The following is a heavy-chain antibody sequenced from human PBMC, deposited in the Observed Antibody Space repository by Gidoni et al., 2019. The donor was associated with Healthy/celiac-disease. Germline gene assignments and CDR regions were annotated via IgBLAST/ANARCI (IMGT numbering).Heavy chain of an antibody. CDR1: GFTFSSYA. D-gene: IGHD1-26*01. CDR2: ISYDGSNK. V-gene: IGHV3-30-3*01. J-gene: IGHJ6*02. Sequence: QVQLVESGGGVVQPGRSLRLSCAASGFTFSSYALHWVRQAPGKGLEWVAVISYDGSNKYYADSVKGRFTISRDNSKNTLYLQMNSLRAEDTAVYYCARHKDIVGAVFWSYYYGMDVWGQGTTVTVSS. CDR3: ARHKDIVGAVFWSYYYGMDV.